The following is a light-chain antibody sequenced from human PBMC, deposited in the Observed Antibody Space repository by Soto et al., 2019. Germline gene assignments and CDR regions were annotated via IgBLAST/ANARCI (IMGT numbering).Light chain of an antibody. J-gene: IGLJ2*01. CDR3: GTWDNSLSAVV. V-gene: IGLV1-51*01. CDR1: SSNIGNNY. Sequence: QSVLTQSPSVSAAPGQKVTISCSGSSSNIGNNYVSWYQQLPGTAPKLLIYDNNKRPSGIPDRFSGSKSGTSATLDITGLQTGDEADYYCGTWDNSLSAVVFGGGTKLTVL. CDR2: DNN.